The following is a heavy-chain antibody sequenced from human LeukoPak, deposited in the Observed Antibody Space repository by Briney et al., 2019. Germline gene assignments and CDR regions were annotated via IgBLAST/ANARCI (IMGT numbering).Heavy chain of an antibody. J-gene: IGHJ5*02. CDR2: ISAYNGNT. D-gene: IGHD3-10*01. V-gene: IGHV1-18*04. CDR3: ARDAGVLLWSGEFINWFDP. CDR1: GCTFTSYY. Sequence: AASVKVSCKASGCTFTSYYMHWVRQAPGQGLEWMGWISAYNGNTNYAQKLQGRVTMTTDTSTSTAYMELRSLRSDDTAVYYCARDAGVLLWSGEFINWFDPWGQGTLVTVSS.